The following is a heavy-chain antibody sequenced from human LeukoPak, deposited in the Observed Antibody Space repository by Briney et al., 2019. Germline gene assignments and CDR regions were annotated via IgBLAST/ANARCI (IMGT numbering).Heavy chain of an antibody. V-gene: IGHV4-30-2*01. CDR2: IYHSGST. Sequence: TSSDTLSLTCAVSGGSISSVGYSWSWIRQPPGKGLEWIGYIYHSGSTYYNPSLKSRVTISVDRSKNQFSLKLSSVTAADTAVYYCARGNYYDXSHDYWGQGXXVXVXS. CDR1: GGSISSVGYS. CDR3: ARGNYYDXSHDY. D-gene: IGHD3-22*01. J-gene: IGHJ4*02.